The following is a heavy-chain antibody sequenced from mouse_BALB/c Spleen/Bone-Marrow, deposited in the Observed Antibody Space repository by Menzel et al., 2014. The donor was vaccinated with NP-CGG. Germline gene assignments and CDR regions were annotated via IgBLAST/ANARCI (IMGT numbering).Heavy chain of an antibody. CDR1: GYTFTSFV. Sequence: EVQLQESGPELVKPGASVKMSCKASGYTFTSFVMHWVKQMPGQGLEWIGYINPYNDGTKYNEKFKGKAILTSDKSSNTATVELSSLTSEDSAVYYCSRTMIYYYAMDYWGQGTSVTVSS. CDR2: INPYNDGT. V-gene: IGHV1-14*01. D-gene: IGHD2-4*01. J-gene: IGHJ4*01. CDR3: SRTMIYYYAMDY.